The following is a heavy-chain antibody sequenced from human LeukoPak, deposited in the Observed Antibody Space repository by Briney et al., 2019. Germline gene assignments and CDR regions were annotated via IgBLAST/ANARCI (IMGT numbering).Heavy chain of an antibody. CDR3: AKGSENSCPYYFDY. Sequence: GGSLRLSCAASGFTFSSYAMTWVRQAPGEGLEWVSAITDTGGDTYYADSVKGRFTISRDNSKNTLFLQMNSLRAEDTAVYYCAKGSENSCPYYFDYWGQGTLVTVSS. J-gene: IGHJ4*02. V-gene: IGHV3-23*01. CDR2: ITDTGGDT. D-gene: IGHD2-15*01. CDR1: GFTFSSYA.